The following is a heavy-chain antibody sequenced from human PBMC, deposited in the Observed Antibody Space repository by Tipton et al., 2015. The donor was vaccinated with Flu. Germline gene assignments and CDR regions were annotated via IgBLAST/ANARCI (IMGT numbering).Heavy chain of an antibody. CDR3: AKGYERWLENYFDS. D-gene: IGHD5-24*01. J-gene: IGHJ4*02. Sequence: SLRLSCAATGFNFIDYAMIWVRQAPGKGLEWVSSISYDADHTYYADSVKGRFTISRDNSKNTLFLQMNSLRAEDTAVYYCAKGYERWLENYFDSWGQGTLVTVSS. V-gene: IGHV3-23*01. CDR2: ISYDADHT. CDR1: GFNFIDYA.